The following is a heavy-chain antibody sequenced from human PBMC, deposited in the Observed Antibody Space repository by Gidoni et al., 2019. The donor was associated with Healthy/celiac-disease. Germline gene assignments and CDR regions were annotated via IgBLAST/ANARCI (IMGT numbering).Heavy chain of an antibody. CDR3: ARDYSNYGDYYYGMDV. D-gene: IGHD4-4*01. J-gene: IGHJ6*02. Sequence: EVQLVESGGGLVQPGGSLSLSCAASGFTFSSYWMSWVRQAPGKGLEWVANIKHDGSEKYYVDSVKGRFTISRDNAKNSLYLQMNSLRAEDTAVYYCARDYSNYGDYYYGMDVWGQGTTVTVSS. CDR2: IKHDGSEK. V-gene: IGHV3-7*03. CDR1: GFTFSSYW.